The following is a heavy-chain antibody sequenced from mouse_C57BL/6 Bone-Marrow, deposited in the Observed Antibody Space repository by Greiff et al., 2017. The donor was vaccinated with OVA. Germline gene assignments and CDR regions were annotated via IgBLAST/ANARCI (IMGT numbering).Heavy chain of an antibody. CDR1: GFNIKDDY. J-gene: IGHJ3*01. V-gene: IGHV14-4*01. CDR3: TTSFYHPWFAY. CDR2: IDPENGDT. Sequence: EVQLQQSGAELVRPGASVKLSCTASGFNIKDDYMHWVKQRPEQGLEWIGWIDPENGDTEYASKFQGKATITADTSSNTAYLQLSSLTSEDTAVYYCTTSFYHPWFAYWGQGTLVTVSA.